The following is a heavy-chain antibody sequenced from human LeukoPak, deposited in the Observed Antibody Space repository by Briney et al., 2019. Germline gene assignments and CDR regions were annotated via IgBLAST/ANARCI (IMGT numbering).Heavy chain of an antibody. D-gene: IGHD3-16*01. Sequence: GGSLRLSCAASGFTFSSYAMHWVRQAPGKGLEYVSAISSNGGSTYYANSVKGRFTISRDNSKNTLYLQMGSLRAEDMAVYYCASDRAYSTFDYWGQGTLVTVSS. CDR1: GFTFSSYA. J-gene: IGHJ4*02. CDR2: ISSNGGST. V-gene: IGHV3-64*01. CDR3: ASDRAYSTFDY.